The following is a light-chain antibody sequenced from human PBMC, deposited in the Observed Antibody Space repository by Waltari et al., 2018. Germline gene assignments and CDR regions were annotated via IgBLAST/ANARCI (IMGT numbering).Light chain of an antibody. V-gene: IGKV3-11*01. J-gene: IGKJ3*01. Sequence: EIVLTQSPATLSLSPGERAALSCRASQAISSSLAWYQQKPGQAPRLLVYDASSRATGIPARFSGSGSGTDFTLTISSLQPEDFATYYCQQSSSTPFTFGPGTEVDIK. CDR1: QAISSS. CDR2: DAS. CDR3: QQSSSTPFT.